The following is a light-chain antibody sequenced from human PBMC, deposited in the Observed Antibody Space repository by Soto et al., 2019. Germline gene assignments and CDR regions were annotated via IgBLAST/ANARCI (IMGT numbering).Light chain of an antibody. CDR1: QTIYSW. CDR2: DAS. J-gene: IGKJ1*01. Sequence: DIQMTQFPSTLPAAVGDRVTITCRASQTIYSWLAWYQQKPGEAPKLLTYDASTLQTGVPSRFTGSGSGTEFTLTISRLQPDDFATYYCQQGDIWPWTFGQGTKVDIK. CDR3: QQGDIWPWT. V-gene: IGKV1-5*01.